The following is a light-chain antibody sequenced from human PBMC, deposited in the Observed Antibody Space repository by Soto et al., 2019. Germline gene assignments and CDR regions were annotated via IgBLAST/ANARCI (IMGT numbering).Light chain of an antibody. V-gene: IGKV3-20*01. CDR2: GAS. CDR3: QQYGSSPRT. Sequence: EIVLTQSPGTLSLSPGERATLSCRASQSVSSSYLAWYQQKPGQXPXLLIYGASSRATGIPDRFSGSGSGTDFTLTISRLEPEDVAVNYCQQYGSSPRTFGQVTKVDI. CDR1: QSVSSSY. J-gene: IGKJ1*01.